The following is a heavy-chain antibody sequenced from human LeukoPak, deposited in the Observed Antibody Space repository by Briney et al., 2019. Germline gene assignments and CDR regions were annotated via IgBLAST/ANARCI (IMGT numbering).Heavy chain of an antibody. CDR1: GFTFSSYA. D-gene: IGHD3-22*01. CDR2: IIPSGGDT. J-gene: IGHJ4*02. CDR3: AKSYRAYGSSGFYFFDY. V-gene: IGHV3-23*01. Sequence: GGSLRLSCAASGFTFSSYAMSWVRRAPGKGLEWVSSIIPSGGDTYYADAVKGRFTISRDNSKNTLYMKLNSLRVEDTAVYFCAKSYRAYGSSGFYFFDYWGQGTLVTVSS.